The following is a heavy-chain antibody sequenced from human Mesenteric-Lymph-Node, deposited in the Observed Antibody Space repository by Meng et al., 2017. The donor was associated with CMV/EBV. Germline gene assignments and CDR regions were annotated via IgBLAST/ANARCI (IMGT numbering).Heavy chain of an antibody. J-gene: IGHJ3*02. CDR1: GDTVSTNTAA. CDR3: ARTSQSGSGSFDI. V-gene: IGHV6-1*01. D-gene: IGHD1-26*01. Sequence: SETLSPTCAISGDTVSTNTAAWNWIRQSPSRGLEWLGMTYYRAKWYNDYAVSVKSRVTITPDTARNEFSLQLNSVTPDDTAVYYCARTSQSGSGSFDIWGQGTLVTVSS. CDR2: TYYRAKWYN.